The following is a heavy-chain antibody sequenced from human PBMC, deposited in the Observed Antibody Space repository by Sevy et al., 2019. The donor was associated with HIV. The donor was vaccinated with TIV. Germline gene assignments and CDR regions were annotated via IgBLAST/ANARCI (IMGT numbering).Heavy chain of an antibody. CDR2: FVPEDGET. Sequence: ASVKVSCKVSGYTLTQVSMHWVRQAPGEGLEWMGSFVPEDGETIYAQTFQGRVTMTEDTSTDTAYMELNSLRSEDTAVYFCATTKDYYDSSGCPFDYWGQGTLVTVSS. CDR1: GYTLTQVS. CDR3: ATTKDYYDSSGCPFDY. V-gene: IGHV1-24*01. D-gene: IGHD3-22*01. J-gene: IGHJ4*02.